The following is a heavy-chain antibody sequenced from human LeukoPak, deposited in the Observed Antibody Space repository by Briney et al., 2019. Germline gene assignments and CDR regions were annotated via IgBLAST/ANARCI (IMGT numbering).Heavy chain of an antibody. V-gene: IGHV1-69*04. CDR1: GGTFSRYV. CDR3: ARVPEYRSSRAYHYFGMDV. Sequence: SVKVSCKPSGGTFSRYVISWVRQAPGQGLEWMGRITPSVGIPNYAQKFQGRVTITADKSTSIVYMELSSLRTDDTAVYWCARVPEYRSSRAYHYFGMDVWGQGTTVIVSS. CDR2: ITPSVGIP. J-gene: IGHJ6*02. D-gene: IGHD6-13*01.